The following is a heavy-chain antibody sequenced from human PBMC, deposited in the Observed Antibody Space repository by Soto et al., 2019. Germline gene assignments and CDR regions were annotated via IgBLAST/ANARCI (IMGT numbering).Heavy chain of an antibody. Sequence: SETLSLTCAVYGGSFSGYYWSWIRQPPGKGLEWIGEINHSGSTNYNPSLKSRVTISVDTSKNQFSLKLSSVTAADTAVYYCERGGTDSYYYYYMDVWGKGTTVTVSS. CDR2: INHSGST. J-gene: IGHJ6*03. CDR1: GGSFSGYY. CDR3: ERGGTDSYYYYYMDV. D-gene: IGHD1-1*01. V-gene: IGHV4-34*01.